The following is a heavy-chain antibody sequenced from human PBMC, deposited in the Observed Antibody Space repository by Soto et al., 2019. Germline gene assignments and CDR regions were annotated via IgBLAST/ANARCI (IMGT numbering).Heavy chain of an antibody. CDR3: ARHMVAVAGLDY. Sequence: SVKVSCKASGGTFSSYAISWVRQAPGQGLEWMGGIIPIFGTANYAQKLQGRVTMTTDTSTSTAYMELRSLRSDDTAVYYCARHMVAVAGLDYWGQGTLVTVSS. D-gene: IGHD6-19*01. CDR1: GGTFSSYA. V-gene: IGHV1-69*05. J-gene: IGHJ4*02. CDR2: IIPIFGTA.